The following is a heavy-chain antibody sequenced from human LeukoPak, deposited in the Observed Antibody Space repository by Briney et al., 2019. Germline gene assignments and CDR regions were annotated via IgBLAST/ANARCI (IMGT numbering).Heavy chain of an antibody. Sequence: SVKVSCKASGGTFSSYSISWVRQAPGQGLEWMGGIIPIFGTANYAQKFQGRVTITADESTSTAYMELSSLRSEDTAVYYCARLVLLWFGELLNYYYYGMDVWGQGTTVTVSS. CDR1: GGTFSSYS. CDR3: ARLVLLWFGELLNYYYYGMDV. CDR2: IIPIFGTA. J-gene: IGHJ6*02. V-gene: IGHV1-69*01. D-gene: IGHD3-10*01.